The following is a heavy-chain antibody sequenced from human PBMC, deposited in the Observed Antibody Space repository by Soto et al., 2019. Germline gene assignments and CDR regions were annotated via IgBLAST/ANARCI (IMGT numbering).Heavy chain of an antibody. J-gene: IGHJ4*02. CDR1: GGSISRYY. V-gene: IGHV4-59*01. CDR3: ARDPGSVSYYGCFFF. D-gene: IGHD3-10*01. Sequence: LSLTCTVSGGSISRYYWNWIRQPPGKGLEWIGYIYYSGRTNYNTSLKSRVTISVDTSKNQFSLKLSSVTAADTAVYYCARDPGSVSYYGCFFFWSQGTL. CDR2: IYYSGRT.